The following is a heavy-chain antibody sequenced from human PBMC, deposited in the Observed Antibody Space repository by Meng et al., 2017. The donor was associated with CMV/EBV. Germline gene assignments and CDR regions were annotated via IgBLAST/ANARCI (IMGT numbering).Heavy chain of an antibody. D-gene: IGHD3-3*01. J-gene: IGHJ5*02. CDR3: ARGHGGIFGVVIGGDWFDP. V-gene: IGHV4-39*07. CDR1: GGSISSSSYY. Sequence: GSLRLSCTVSGGSISSSSYYWGWIRQPPGKGLEWIGSIYYSGSPYYNPSLKSRVTISVDTSKNQFSLKLSSVTAADTAVYYCARGHGGIFGVVIGGDWFDPWGQGTLVTVSS. CDR2: IYYSGSP.